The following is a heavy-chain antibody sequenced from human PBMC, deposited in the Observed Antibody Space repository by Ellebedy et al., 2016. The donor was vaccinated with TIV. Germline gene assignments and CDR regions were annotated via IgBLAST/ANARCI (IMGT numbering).Heavy chain of an antibody. CDR1: GYTFTSYG. V-gene: IGHV1-69*13. CDR3: ARAVVVPAELFD. D-gene: IGHD2-2*01. J-gene: IGHJ4*02. Sequence: SVQVSCXASGYTFTSYGISWVRQAPGQGLEWMGGIIPIFGTANYAQKFQGRVTITADESTSTAYMELSSLRSEDTAVYYCARAVVVPAELFDWGQGTLVTVSS. CDR2: IIPIFGTA.